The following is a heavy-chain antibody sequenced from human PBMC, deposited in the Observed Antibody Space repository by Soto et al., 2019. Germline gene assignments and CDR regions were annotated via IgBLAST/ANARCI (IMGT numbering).Heavy chain of an antibody. V-gene: IGHV3-53*01. Sequence: EVQLVESGGGLIQPGGSLRLSCAASGFTVSSKYMTWVRQAPGKGLEWVSVIYGGGTTYYADSVKGRFIISRDNSKNTMYLQVNSLRAEDTAVYYCVQPTGWPGFDFWGQGTLVTVSS. D-gene: IGHD6-19*01. CDR1: GFTVSSKY. CDR3: VQPTGWPGFDF. J-gene: IGHJ4*02. CDR2: IYGGGTT.